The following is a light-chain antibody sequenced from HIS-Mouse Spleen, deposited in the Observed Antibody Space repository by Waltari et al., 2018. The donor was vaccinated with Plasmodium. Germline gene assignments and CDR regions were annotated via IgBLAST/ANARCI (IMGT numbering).Light chain of an antibody. V-gene: IGLV3-1*01. CDR2: QDS. CDR3: QAWDSSTVV. CDR1: KLGDKY. J-gene: IGLJ2*01. Sequence: SYELTQPPSVSVSPGQTASIPCSGDKLGDKYACWYQQKPGQSPVLVIYQDSKRPSGIPRRFSGSNSGNTATRTISGTQAMDEADYYCQAWDSSTVVFGGGTKLTVL.